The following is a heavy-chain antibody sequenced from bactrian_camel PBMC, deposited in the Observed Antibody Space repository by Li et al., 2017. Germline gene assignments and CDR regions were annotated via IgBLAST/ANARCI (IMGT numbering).Heavy chain of an antibody. Sequence: VQLVESGGGSVQPGGSLKLSCTVSGYNIRLRTMSWVRQAAGKEREGVAAIHTGAENTYYADSVKGRFTISHDNVKNTVYLQMNSLKPEDTAMYYCAADKCPSHWVGYVVGFAYRGQGTQVTVS. CDR1: GYNIRLRT. D-gene: IGHD5*01. CDR3: AADKCPSHWVGYVVGFAY. CDR2: IHTGAENT. V-gene: IGHV3S40*01. J-gene: IGHJ4*01.